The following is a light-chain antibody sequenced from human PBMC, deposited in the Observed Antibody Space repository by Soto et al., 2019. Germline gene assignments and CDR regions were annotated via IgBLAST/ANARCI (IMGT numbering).Light chain of an antibody. V-gene: IGKV1-39*01. CDR2: DAS. Sequence: DIQMTQSPSSLSASVADTVTITCRASQTIRYSLNWYQQKPGKAPKVLIYDASTLQSGVPPRFSGSGSGTDFALTITSLQPEYFATYYCHQSAGSLTWTFGQGTRVEAK. CDR3: HQSAGSLTWT. J-gene: IGKJ1*01. CDR1: QTIRYS.